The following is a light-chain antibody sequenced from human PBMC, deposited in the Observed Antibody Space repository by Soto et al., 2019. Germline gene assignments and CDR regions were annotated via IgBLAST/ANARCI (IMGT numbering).Light chain of an antibody. CDR2: DAS. Sequence: ASQRVLTYLGWYQQKPGQGPRLLISDASTRASGILARLSGSGSGKDFTLSVRGLAAEDFAGYYGQERSILFSFGPGTLLETK. J-gene: IGKJ5*01. CDR1: QRVLTY. V-gene: IGKV3-11*01. CDR3: QERSILFS.